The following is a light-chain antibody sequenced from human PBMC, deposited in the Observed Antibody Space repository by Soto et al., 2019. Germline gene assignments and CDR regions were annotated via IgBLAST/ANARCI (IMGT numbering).Light chain of an antibody. CDR2: DVT. V-gene: IGLV2-8*01. J-gene: IGLJ2*01. CDR3: SSYAGSSIPVA. CDR1: SSDVGGYNF. Sequence: QSALTQPPSASGSPGQSVTISRTGASSDVGGYNFVSWYQHHPGKAPRLMIYDVTQRPSGVPDRFSGSKSGNTASLTVSGLQVDDEAYYYCSSYAGSSIPVAFGGGTKVTVL.